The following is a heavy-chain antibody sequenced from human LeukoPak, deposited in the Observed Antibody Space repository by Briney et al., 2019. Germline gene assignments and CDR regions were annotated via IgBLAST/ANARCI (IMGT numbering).Heavy chain of an antibody. Sequence: PGGSLRLSCAASACTFSSYAMSWVRQAPGKGLKWVSTISGSGDITYYADSVNRRFTTSRDNSKNTLYLQMNSLRAEDTAVYYCAKGKGTNSGAFDIWGQGTMVIVSS. CDR2: ISGSGDIT. D-gene: IGHD1-14*01. CDR3: AKGKGTNSGAFDI. CDR1: ACTFSSYA. J-gene: IGHJ3*02. V-gene: IGHV3-23*01.